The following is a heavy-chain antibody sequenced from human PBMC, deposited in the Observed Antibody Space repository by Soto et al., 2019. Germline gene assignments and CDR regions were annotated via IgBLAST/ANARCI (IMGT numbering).Heavy chain of an antibody. Sequence: QVHLVQSGAEVKKPGSSVNVSCKASGGTFSNYAITWFRQAPGQGLEWVGRIIPIFGTTTVAQKFQGRVTITADESTTTAYMELGGLRSDDTAVYYCAKDGGADGYFGNWLDPWGQGTLVTVSS. CDR3: AKDGGADGYFGNWLDP. CDR2: IIPIFGTT. V-gene: IGHV1-69*15. D-gene: IGHD5-12*01. J-gene: IGHJ5*02. CDR1: GGTFSNYA.